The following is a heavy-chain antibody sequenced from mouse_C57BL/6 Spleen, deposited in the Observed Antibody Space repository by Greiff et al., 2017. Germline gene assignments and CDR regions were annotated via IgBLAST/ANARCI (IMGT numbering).Heavy chain of an antibody. CDR3: ARGVITRYFDV. J-gene: IGHJ1*03. V-gene: IGHV1-64*01. D-gene: IGHD2-2*01. Sequence: QVQLQQSGAELVKPGASVKLSCKASGYTFTSYWMHWVKQRPGQGLEWIGMIHPNSGSTNYNEKFKSKATLTVDKSSSTAYMHLSSLTSEDSAVYYCARGVITRYFDVWGTGTTVTVSS. CDR2: IHPNSGST. CDR1: GYTFTSYW.